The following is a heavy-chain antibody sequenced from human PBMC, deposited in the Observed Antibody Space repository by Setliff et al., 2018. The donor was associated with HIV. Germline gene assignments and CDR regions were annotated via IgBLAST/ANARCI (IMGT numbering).Heavy chain of an antibody. CDR3: ARDPHGDHVGVHDAFDI. V-gene: IGHV3-74*01. Sequence: GGSLRLSCAASGFTFSTYWMHWVRQAPGKGLVWVSRIKSDGSSTSYADSVKGRFTISRDNAKNTLYLQMNSLTVEDTAVYYCARDPHGDHVGVHDAFDIWGQGPMVTVSS. CDR1: GFTFSTYW. CDR2: IKSDGSST. J-gene: IGHJ3*02. D-gene: IGHD3-16*01.